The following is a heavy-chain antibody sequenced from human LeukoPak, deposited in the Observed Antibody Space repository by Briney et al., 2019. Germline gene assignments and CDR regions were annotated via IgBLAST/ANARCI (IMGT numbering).Heavy chain of an antibody. CDR1: GGSIRRYY. CDR2: IDYSGGT. J-gene: IGHJ4*02. D-gene: IGHD1-26*01. CDR3: ARAVGATPPSFDY. Sequence: SETLSLTCSVSGGSIRRYYWSWIRQPPGKALEWIGYIDYSGGTNYNPSLKSRVTISIDTSKNQFSLRLRSVTSADTAVYYCARAVGATPPSFDYWVQGTLVTVSS. V-gene: IGHV4-59*01.